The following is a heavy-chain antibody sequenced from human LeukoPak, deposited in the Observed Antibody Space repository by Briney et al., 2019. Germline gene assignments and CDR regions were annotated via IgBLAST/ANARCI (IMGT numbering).Heavy chain of an antibody. D-gene: IGHD3-22*01. CDR1: GGSISSGGYY. V-gene: IGHV4-31*03. CDR2: MYYSGST. Sequence: PSETLSLTCTVSGGSISSGGYYWNWIRQHPGKGLEWIGYMYYSGSTYYNPSLQSRVTISVDTSKTQFSLKLTSVTAADTAVYYCARGDYYDSSGYYHDAFDIWGQGTMVTVSS. J-gene: IGHJ3*02. CDR3: ARGDYYDSSGYYHDAFDI.